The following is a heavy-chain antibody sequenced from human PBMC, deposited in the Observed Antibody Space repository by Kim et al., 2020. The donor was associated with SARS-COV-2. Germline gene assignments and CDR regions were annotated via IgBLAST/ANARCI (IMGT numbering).Heavy chain of an antibody. CDR3: MRLPTHCVAGSCNALDHGGL. J-gene: IGHJ6*02. D-gene: IGHD2-15*01. CDR2: IETKPNNYAT. CDR1: GFTFSGSS. V-gene: IGHV3-73*01. Sequence: GGSLRLSCAASGFTFSGSSVHWVRQAFGKGLEWVGRIETKPNNYATRYAETVKGRYTISRDDLKNTAYLQMNSLKTEDTAVYYCMRLPTHCVAGSCNALDHGGLWGQGTTVTVSS.